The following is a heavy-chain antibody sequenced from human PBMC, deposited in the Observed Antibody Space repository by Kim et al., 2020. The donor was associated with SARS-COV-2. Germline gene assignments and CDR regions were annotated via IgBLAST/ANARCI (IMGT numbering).Heavy chain of an antibody. J-gene: IGHJ6*02. CDR3: ARLAAAYYGMDV. Sequence: SYAQKFQGRVTMTRDTSTSTVYMELSSLRSEDTAVYYCARLAAAYYGMDVWGQGTTVTVSS. V-gene: IGHV1-46*01. D-gene: IGHD6-13*01.